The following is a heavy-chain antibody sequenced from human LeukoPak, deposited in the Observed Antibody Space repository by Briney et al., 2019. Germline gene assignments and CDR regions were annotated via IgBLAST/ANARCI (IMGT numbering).Heavy chain of an antibody. CDR1: GDSITTGFYY. CDR2: VFYSGST. CDR3: ARNSTTVNHVYKFFDY. V-gene: IGHV4-39*01. D-gene: IGHD4-17*01. Sequence: SETLSLTCSVSGDSITTGFYYWAWLRQSPGKGLEWIGSVFYSGSTSYNPSLRSRVSISVDTSKNQFPLALSSVTAADTAVYYCARNSTTVNHVYKFFDYWGRGTLVTVSS. J-gene: IGHJ4*02.